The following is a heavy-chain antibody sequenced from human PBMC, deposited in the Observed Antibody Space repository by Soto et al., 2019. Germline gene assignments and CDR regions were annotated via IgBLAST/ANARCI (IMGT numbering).Heavy chain of an antibody. CDR2: IFGGSGGS. CDR1: GFTFSTYT. CDR3: AKRRILSHYYYMDV. D-gene: IGHD2-15*01. V-gene: IGHV3-23*01. J-gene: IGHJ6*03. Sequence: GGSLRLSCAASGFTFSTYTMSWVRQIPGKGLEWVSAIFGGSGGSTYADSVKGRFTISRDNSKNTLYLQMNSLRAEDTAVYYCAKRRILSHYYYMDVWGKGTTVTVSS.